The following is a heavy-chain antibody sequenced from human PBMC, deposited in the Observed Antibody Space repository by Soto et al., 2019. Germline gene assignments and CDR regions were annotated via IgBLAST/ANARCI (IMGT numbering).Heavy chain of an antibody. V-gene: IGHV4-59*02. Sequence: ETLSLTCIVSGGSVSNYYWSWIRQPPGKGLEWIGYISYSGCTNYNPSLKSRITISVDTSKNQFSLNLDSVTAADTAVYYCARYPSVRYNYYGLDVWSQGTTVTVSS. CDR3: ARYPSVRYNYYGLDV. CDR2: ISYSGCT. CDR1: GGSVSNYY. D-gene: IGHD3-10*01. J-gene: IGHJ6*02.